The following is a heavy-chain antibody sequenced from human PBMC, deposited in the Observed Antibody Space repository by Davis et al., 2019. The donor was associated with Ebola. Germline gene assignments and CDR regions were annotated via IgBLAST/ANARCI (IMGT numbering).Heavy chain of an antibody. CDR2: INAGNGNT. CDR3: ARDRGYSSSWYFDY. V-gene: IGHV1-3*01. CDR1: GYTFTSYA. Sequence: AASVKVSCKASGYTFTSYAMHWVRQAPGQRLEWMGWINAGNGNTKYSQKFQGRVTITRDTSASTAYMELSSLRSEDTAVYYCARDRGYSSSWYFDYWGQGTLVTVSS. J-gene: IGHJ4*02. D-gene: IGHD6-13*01.